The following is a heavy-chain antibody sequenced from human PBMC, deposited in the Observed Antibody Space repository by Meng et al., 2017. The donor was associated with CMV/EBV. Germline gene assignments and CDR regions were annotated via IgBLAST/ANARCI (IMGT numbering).Heavy chain of an antibody. V-gene: IGHV3-20*04. CDR1: GFTFDDYG. Sequence: GESLKISCAASGFTFDDYGMSWVRQAPGKGLEWVSGINWNGGSTGYADSVKGRFTISRDNAKNSLYLQMNSLRAEDTALYYCARGYLVGATSGRFDYWGQGTLVTVSS. D-gene: IGHD1-26*01. CDR3: ARGYLVGATSGRFDY. J-gene: IGHJ4*02. CDR2: INWNGGST.